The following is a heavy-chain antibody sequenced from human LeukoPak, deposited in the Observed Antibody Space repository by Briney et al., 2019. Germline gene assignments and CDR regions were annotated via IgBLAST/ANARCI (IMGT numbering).Heavy chain of an antibody. CDR2: INHSGST. CDR1: GGSFSDYY. J-gene: IGHJ4*02. Sequence: SETLSLTCAVYGGSFSDYYWSWIRQPPGKGLEWIGEINHSGSTNYNPSLKSRVTLSVDTSKNQFSLKLSSVTAADTAVYYCAKDDGYNFLTPPYPDYWGQGTLVTVSS. CDR3: AKDDGYNFLTPPYPDY. V-gene: IGHV4-34*01. D-gene: IGHD5-24*01.